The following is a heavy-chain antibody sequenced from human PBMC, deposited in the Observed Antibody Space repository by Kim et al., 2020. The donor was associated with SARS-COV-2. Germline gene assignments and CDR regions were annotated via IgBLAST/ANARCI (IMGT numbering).Heavy chain of an antibody. V-gene: IGHV1-3*01. D-gene: IGHD3-22*01. J-gene: IGHJ3*02. CDR3: ARLITMIPVGPPAFDN. CDR1: GYTFTSYA. Sequence: ASVKVSCKASGYTFTSYAMHWVRQAPGQRLEWMGWINAGNGNTKYSQKFQGRVTITRDTSASTAYMELSSLRSEDTAVYYCARLITMIPVGPPAFDNWGQGTMVTVSS. CDR2: INAGNGNT.